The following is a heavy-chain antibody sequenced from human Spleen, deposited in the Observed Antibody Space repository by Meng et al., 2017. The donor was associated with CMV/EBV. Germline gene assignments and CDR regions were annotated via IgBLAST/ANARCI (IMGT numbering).Heavy chain of an antibody. V-gene: IGHV4-38-2*02. D-gene: IGHD3-16*01. J-gene: IGHJ2*01. CDR1: GYSISSGYY. Sequence: SETLSLTCTVSGYSISSGYYWGWIRQPPGKGLEWIGSIYHSGSTYYNPSLKSRVTISVDTSKNQFYLKLTSVTAADTAVYYCARGSGGNLWYFDLWGRATLVTVSS. CDR2: IYHSGST. CDR3: ARGSGGNLWYFDL.